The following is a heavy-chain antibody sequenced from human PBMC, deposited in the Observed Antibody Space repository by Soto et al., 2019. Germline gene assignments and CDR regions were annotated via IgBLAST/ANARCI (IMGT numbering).Heavy chain of an antibody. D-gene: IGHD2-2*01. J-gene: IGHJ4*02. Sequence: VKVSCKASGYTFSNYGIHWVRQAPGQRLEWMGLINAGNGNTKYSQKFQGRVTMTEDTSTDTAYMELSSLRSEDTAVYYCATAGYCSSTSCYPSGYYFDYWGQGTLVTVSS. CDR3: ATAGYCSSTSCYPSGYYFDY. CDR1: GYTFSNYG. CDR2: INAGNGNT. V-gene: IGHV1-3*01.